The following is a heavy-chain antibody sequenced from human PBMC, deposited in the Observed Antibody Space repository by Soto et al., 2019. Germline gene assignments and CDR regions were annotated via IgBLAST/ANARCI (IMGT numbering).Heavy chain of an antibody. Sequence: SVKVSCKASGGTFSSDAISWVRQAPGQGLEWMGGIIPIFGTANYAQKFQGRVTITADESTSTAYMELSSLRSEDTAVYYCARALVVPAAPGVTNWFDPWGQGTLVTVSS. CDR3: ARALVVPAAPGVTNWFDP. V-gene: IGHV1-69*13. CDR1: GGTFSSDA. J-gene: IGHJ5*02. D-gene: IGHD2-2*01. CDR2: IIPIFGTA.